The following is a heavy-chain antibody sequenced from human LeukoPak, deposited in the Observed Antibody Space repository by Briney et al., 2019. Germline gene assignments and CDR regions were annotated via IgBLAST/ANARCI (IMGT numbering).Heavy chain of an antibody. CDR1: GFTLSSYS. Sequence: GGSLRLSCAASGFTLSSYSMTWVRQAPGKGLEWVSYISSSSSTIYYADSVKGRFTISRDNAKNSLYLQMNSLRGEDTAVYYCASGGECDDLDYWGQGTLVTVSS. D-gene: IGHD1-1*01. V-gene: IGHV3-48*01. CDR2: ISSSSSTI. J-gene: IGHJ4*02. CDR3: ASGGECDDLDY.